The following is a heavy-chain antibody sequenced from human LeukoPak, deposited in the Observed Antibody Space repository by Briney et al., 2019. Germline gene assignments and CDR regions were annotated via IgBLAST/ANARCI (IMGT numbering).Heavy chain of an antibody. CDR3: ASGTYYGSGSGLSKFYYFDY. CDR2: MNPISGNT. J-gene: IGHJ4*02. D-gene: IGHD3-10*01. Sequence: GASVKVSCKASGYTFTSYDINWVRQATGQGLEWMGWMNPISGNTGYAQKFQGRVTMTRNTSISTAYMELSSLRSEDTAVYYCASGTYYGSGSGLSKFYYFDYWGQGTLVTVSS. V-gene: IGHV1-8*01. CDR1: GYTFTSYD.